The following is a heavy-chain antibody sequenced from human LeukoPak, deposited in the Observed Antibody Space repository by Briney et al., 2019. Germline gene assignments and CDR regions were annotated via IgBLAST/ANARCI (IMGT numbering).Heavy chain of an antibody. Sequence: GGSLRLSCAASGFTFSSYTMNWVRQAPGKGLEWVSSIAGSSGCISYADSVKGRFTISRDNAKNSVYLQMNSLRAEDTAVYYCTRAVAAADFSPGYWGQGTLVTVSS. D-gene: IGHD6-13*01. J-gene: IGHJ4*02. V-gene: IGHV3-21*01. CDR2: IAGSSGCI. CDR1: GFTFSSYT. CDR3: TRAVAAADFSPGY.